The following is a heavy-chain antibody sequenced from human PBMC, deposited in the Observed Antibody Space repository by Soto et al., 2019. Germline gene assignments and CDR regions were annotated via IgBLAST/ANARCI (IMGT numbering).Heavy chain of an antibody. V-gene: IGHV4-31*03. D-gene: IGHD3-10*01. CDR1: GGSIISGGYY. J-gene: IGHJ5*02. CDR2: IYYSGST. CDR3: ARGHITMPISTKRNSEFDWFDP. Sequence: SEPLSLTCTVSGGSIISGGYYWSWIRQHPGKGLEWIGYIYYSGSTYYNPSLKSRVTISVDTSKNQFSLKLSSVTAADTAVYYCARGHITMPISTKRNSEFDWFDPWGQGTLVTVSS.